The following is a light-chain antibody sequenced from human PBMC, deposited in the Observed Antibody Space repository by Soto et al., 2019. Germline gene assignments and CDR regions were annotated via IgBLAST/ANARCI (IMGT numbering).Light chain of an antibody. V-gene: IGKV3-15*01. CDR1: QNIYYN. J-gene: IGKJ1*01. Sequence: MAHAPSSVCVSPLESATLSCRASQNIYYNVAWYQHRPGQAPRLLIYRASTRAPGVPARFSGSGSGTEFTLTISSLQPEDFTVYSCLQYHNLWAFGQGTKVDIK. CDR2: RAS. CDR3: LQYHNLWA.